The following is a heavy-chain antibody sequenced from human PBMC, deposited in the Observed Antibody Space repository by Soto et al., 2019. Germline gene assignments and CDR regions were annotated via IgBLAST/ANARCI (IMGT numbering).Heavy chain of an antibody. CDR2: ISNDGSNK. J-gene: IGHJ4*02. Sequence: GGSLRLSCAASGFSFSTYGMHWVRQAPGKGLEWVAFISNDGSNKYYADSVKGRFTISRDNSKNTLYLQMNSLRAEDTAVYYCARDGGDRSADYFFDSWGQGTLVTVSS. V-gene: IGHV3-30*03. D-gene: IGHD2-2*01. CDR3: ARDGGDRSADYFFDS. CDR1: GFSFSTYG.